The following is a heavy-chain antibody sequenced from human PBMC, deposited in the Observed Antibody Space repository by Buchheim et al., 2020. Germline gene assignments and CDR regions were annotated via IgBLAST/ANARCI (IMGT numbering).Heavy chain of an antibody. Sequence: QVQLQESGPGLVKPSETLSLTCTVSGGSISSYYWSWIRQPPGKGLEWIGYIYYSGSTNYNPSLKSRVTISVDTSKNQFSLKLSSVTAADTAVYYCARDFYGLGGYNWFDPWGQGTL. J-gene: IGHJ5*02. D-gene: IGHD2/OR15-2a*01. CDR2: IYYSGST. CDR1: GGSISSYY. CDR3: ARDFYGLGGYNWFDP. V-gene: IGHV4-59*01.